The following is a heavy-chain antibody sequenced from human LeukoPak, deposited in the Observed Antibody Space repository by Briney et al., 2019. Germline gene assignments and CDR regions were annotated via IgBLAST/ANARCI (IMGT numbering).Heavy chain of an antibody. D-gene: IGHD3-10*01. Sequence: GGSLRLSCAASGFTFSSYSMNWVRQAPGKGLEWVSSISSSSSSYIYYADSVKGRFTISRDNAKNSLYLQMNSLRAEDTAVYYCWIWFGELLPPYFDYWGQGTLVTVSS. CDR2: ISSSSSSYI. J-gene: IGHJ4*02. V-gene: IGHV3-21*01. CDR1: GFTFSSYS. CDR3: WIWFGELLPPYFDY.